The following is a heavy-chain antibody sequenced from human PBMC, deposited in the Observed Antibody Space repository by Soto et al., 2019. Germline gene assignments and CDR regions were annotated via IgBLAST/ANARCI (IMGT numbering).Heavy chain of an antibody. D-gene: IGHD2-2*01. CDR1: GYTFTSYG. J-gene: IGHJ4*02. CDR3: ARDRIPAAMAGIDY. Sequence: GASVKVSCKASGYTFTSYGISWVRQAPGQGLEWMGWISAYNGNTNYAQKLQGRVTMTTDTSTSTAYMELRSLRSDDTAVYYCARDRIPAAMAGIDYWGQGTLVTVSS. CDR2: ISAYNGNT. V-gene: IGHV1-18*01.